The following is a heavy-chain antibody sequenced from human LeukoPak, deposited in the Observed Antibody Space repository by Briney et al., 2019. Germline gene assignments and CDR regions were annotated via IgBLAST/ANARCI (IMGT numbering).Heavy chain of an antibody. J-gene: IGHJ4*02. V-gene: IGHV4-39*01. D-gene: IGHD3-16*01. CDR3: ARLDGAWGYFDY. Sequence: SETLSLTCTVSGGSISSDAYYWGWIRQPPKKGLEWIGTIFHSGSTYLNPSLRSRLTISVDTSKNQFSLNLSSVTAADTAVYYCARLDGAWGYFDYWGQGTLVTVSS. CDR1: GGSISSDAYY. CDR2: IFHSGST.